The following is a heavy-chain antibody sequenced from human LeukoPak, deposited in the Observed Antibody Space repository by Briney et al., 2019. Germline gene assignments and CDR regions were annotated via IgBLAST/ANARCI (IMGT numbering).Heavy chain of an antibody. D-gene: IGHD3-10*01. V-gene: IGHV1-8*01. CDR2: MNPNSGNT. CDR1: GYTFTSYD. Sequence: GASVKVSCKASGYTFTSYDINWVRQATGQGLEWMGWMNPNSGNTGYAQKFQGRVTMTEDTSTDTAYMELSSLRSEDTAVYYCASGLGPFDIWGQGTMVTVSS. J-gene: IGHJ3*02. CDR3: ASGLGPFDI.